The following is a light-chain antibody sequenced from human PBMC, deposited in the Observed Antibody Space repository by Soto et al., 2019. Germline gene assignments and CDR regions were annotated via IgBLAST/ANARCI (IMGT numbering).Light chain of an antibody. CDR2: DAS. CDR3: QQRRNSPPT. V-gene: IGKV3-11*01. CDR1: QSVSSY. J-gene: IGKJ1*01. Sequence: EIVLTQSPATLSLSPGERATLSCRASQSVSSYLAWYQQKPGQAPRLLIYDASNRATGIPARFSGSGSGTDFTLTISSLEPEDFAVYYCQQRRNSPPTFGQGTKV.